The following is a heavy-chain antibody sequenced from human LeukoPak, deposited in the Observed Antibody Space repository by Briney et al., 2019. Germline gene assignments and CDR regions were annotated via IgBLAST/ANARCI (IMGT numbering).Heavy chain of an antibody. CDR3: ARRKRAFDF. J-gene: IGHJ4*02. CDR1: GFNFSDSY. CDR2: ISNSGSSI. Sequence: PGGSLRLSCAASGFNFSDSYMSWIRQTPEKGLEWISYISNSGSSIYYADSVKGRLTMSRDNANNSVYLQMDSLRGDDTAVYYCARRKRAFDFWGQGTLVTVSS. V-gene: IGHV3-11*01.